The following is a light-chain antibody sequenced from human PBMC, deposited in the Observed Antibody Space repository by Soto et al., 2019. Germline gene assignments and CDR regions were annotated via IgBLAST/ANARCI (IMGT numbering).Light chain of an antibody. J-gene: IGKJ4*01. V-gene: IGKV1-5*03. CDR3: QQLSSSPLT. CDR2: KAS. Sequence: DIQMTQSPSTLSASVGDRVTITCRASQSISAWLAWYQQKPGKAPRLLIYKASTLEIGVPSRFSGSGSGTDFALTISSLQPEDFATYYCQQLSSSPLTFGGGTKVDIK. CDR1: QSISAW.